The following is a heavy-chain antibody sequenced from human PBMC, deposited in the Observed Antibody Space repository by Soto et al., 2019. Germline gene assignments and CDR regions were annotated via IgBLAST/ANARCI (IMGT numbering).Heavy chain of an antibody. V-gene: IGHV1-18*01. CDR3: ATGQITMVRGVMLYY. Sequence: ASVKVSCKASGYTFTSYGISWVRQAPGQGLEWMGWISAYNGNTNYAQKLQGRVTMTTDTSTSTAYMELRSLRSDDTAMYYCATGQITMVRGVMLYYWGQGTLVTVS. CDR2: ISAYNGNT. CDR1: GYTFTSYG. D-gene: IGHD3-10*01. J-gene: IGHJ4*02.